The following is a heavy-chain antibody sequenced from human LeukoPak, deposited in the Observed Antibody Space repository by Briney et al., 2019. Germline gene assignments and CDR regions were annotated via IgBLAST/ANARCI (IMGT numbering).Heavy chain of an antibody. D-gene: IGHD1-26*01. J-gene: IGHJ3*01. CDR2: LYYSGSN. Sequence: SETLSLTCTVSGASINSYYWSWIRQPPGKGLQWIAYLYYSGSNNFNPSLKNRLTISVDTSKNQFSLKLNSVTAADTAMYYCARSGSRPSGGAFDLWGQGTMVTVSS. CDR1: GASINSYY. CDR3: ARSGSRPSGGAFDL. V-gene: IGHV4-59*08.